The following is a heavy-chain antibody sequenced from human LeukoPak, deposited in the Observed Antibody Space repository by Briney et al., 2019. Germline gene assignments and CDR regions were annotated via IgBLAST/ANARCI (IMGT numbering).Heavy chain of an antibody. CDR3: ARDHDTGNAFDI. CDR2: IYYSGST. J-gene: IGHJ3*02. V-gene: IGHV4-59*01. D-gene: IGHD5-18*01. Sequence: SETLSLTCAVYGGSFSGYYWSWIRQPPGKGLEWIGYIYYSGSTNYNPSLKSRVTISVDTSKNQFSLKLSSVTAADTAVYYCARDHDTGNAFDIWGQGTMVTVSS. CDR1: GGSFSGYY.